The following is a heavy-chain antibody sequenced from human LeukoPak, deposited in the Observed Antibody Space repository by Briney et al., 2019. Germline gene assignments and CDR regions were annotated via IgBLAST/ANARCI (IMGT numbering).Heavy chain of an antibody. D-gene: IGHD6-6*01. Sequence: PGGSLRLSCAASGFTFSDYNMRWIRQAPGKGLEWVSSISRSGSTKYYADSVKGRFTISRDNAKNSLSLQMNSLRAEDTAVYYCARRLEYSSSGGFDYWGQGTLVTVSS. J-gene: IGHJ4*02. V-gene: IGHV3-11*04. CDR3: ARRLEYSSSGGFDY. CDR2: ISRSGSTK. CDR1: GFTFSDYN.